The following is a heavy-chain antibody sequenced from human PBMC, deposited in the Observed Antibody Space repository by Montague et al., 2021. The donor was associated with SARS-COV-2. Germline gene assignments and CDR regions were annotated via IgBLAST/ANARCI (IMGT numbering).Heavy chain of an antibody. CDR3: ARGDIVVVPAALGITFYYYYYMDV. J-gene: IGHJ6*03. CDR2: INHSAST. D-gene: IGHD2-2*01. V-gene: IGHV4-34*01. Sequence: SETLSLTCAVYGGSFSGYYWSWIRQPPGKGLEWIGEINHSASTXXXPSXXXRVTISVDTSKNQFSLKLSSVTAADTAVYYCARGDIVVVPAALGITFYYYYYMDVWGKGTTVTVSS. CDR1: GGSFSGYY.